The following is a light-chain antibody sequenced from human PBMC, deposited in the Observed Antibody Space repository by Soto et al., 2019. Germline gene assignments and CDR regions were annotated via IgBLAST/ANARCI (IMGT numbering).Light chain of an antibody. CDR3: LQYDRFPAT. CDR2: SAS. V-gene: IGKV1-16*01. Sequence: DIQMTQSPSSLSASVGGRVTITCRASQDINNFLAWFQQKPGKAPKPLIYSASSLQDGVPSRFSGSGSGTHFTLPISSLQPEDFATYFCLQYDRFPATFGGGTRVDI. J-gene: IGKJ4*01. CDR1: QDINNF.